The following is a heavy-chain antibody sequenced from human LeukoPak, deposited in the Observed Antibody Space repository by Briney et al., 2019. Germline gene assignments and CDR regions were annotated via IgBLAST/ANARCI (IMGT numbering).Heavy chain of an antibody. J-gene: IGHJ5*02. D-gene: IGHD3-10*01. V-gene: IGHV3-64D*06. CDR1: GFSFSSYA. CDR2: ISSNGGST. CDR3: VKGLPGSA. Sequence: GGSLRLSCSASGFSFSSYAMYWVRQAPGKGLEYVPAISSNGGSTYYTDSVKGRFTISRDNSKSTLYLQMSSLRAADTAVYYCVKGLPGSAWGQGTLVTVS.